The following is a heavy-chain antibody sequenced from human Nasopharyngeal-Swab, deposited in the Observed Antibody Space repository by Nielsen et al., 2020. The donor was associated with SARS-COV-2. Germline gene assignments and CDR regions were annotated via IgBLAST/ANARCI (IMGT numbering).Heavy chain of an antibody. CDR3: AREGYTSGYYDY. J-gene: IGHJ4*02. D-gene: IGHD6-19*01. V-gene: IGHV5-51*01. CDR2: YPGDSDT. Sequence: GESLKISCKGSGYSFTSYWIGWVRQMPGKGLEWMGIYPGDSDTRYSPSFQGQVTISADKSISTAYLQWSSLKASDTAMYYCAREGYTSGYYDYWGRGTLVTVSS. CDR1: GYSFTSYW.